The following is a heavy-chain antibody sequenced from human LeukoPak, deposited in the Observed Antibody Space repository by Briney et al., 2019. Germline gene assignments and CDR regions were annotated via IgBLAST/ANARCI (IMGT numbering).Heavy chain of an antibody. CDR1: GFTFDDYA. Sequence: GGSLRLSCAASGFTFDDYAMHWVRQGPGKGLEWVSGISWNSGSIGYADAVKGRFTISRDNAKNSLYLEMNSLRAEDMAFYYCAKATGYSSGSVDYWGQGTLVTVS. CDR2: ISWNSGSI. V-gene: IGHV3-9*03. CDR3: AKATGYSSGSVDY. J-gene: IGHJ4*02. D-gene: IGHD5-18*01.